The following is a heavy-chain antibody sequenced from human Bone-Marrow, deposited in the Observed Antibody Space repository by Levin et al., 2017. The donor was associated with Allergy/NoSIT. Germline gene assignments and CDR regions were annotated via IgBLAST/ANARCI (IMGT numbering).Heavy chain of an antibody. D-gene: IGHD3-22*01. J-gene: IGHJ4*02. Sequence: EASVKVSCKASGYTFTSYAIQWVRQATGQRLEWMGWINAGNGGTKYSQRFQGRVTITRDTSANTAYMELTSLTSEDTAVYHCARDIVYSSSGFDYWGQGTLVTVSS. CDR2: INAGNGGT. V-gene: IGHV1-3*01. CDR1: GYTFTSYA. CDR3: ARDIVYSSSGFDY.